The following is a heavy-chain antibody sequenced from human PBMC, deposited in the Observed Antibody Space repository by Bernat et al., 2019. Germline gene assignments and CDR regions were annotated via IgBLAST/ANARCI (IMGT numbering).Heavy chain of an antibody. J-gene: IGHJ3*02. D-gene: IGHD3-22*01. V-gene: IGHV4-30-2*01. CDR3: ARSHRYYYDSSGYRSDDAFDI. CDR2: IYHSGST. CDR1: GGSISSGGYS. Sequence: QLQLQESGSGLVKPSQTLSLTCTVSGGSISSGGYSWSWIRQPPGKGLEWIGYIYHSGSTYYNPSLKSRVTISVDRSKNQFSLKLSSVTAADTAVYYCARSHRYYYDSSGYRSDDAFDIWGQGTMVTVSS.